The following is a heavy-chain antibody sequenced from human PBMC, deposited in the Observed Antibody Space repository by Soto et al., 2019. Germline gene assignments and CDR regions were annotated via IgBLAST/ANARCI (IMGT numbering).Heavy chain of an antibody. Sequence: PGGSLRLSCAASGFTFSSYWMSWVRQAPGKGLEWVANIKQDGSEKYYVDSVKGRFTISRDNAKNSLYLQMNSLRAEDTAVYYCAREHSSSWYISQHFDYWGQGTLVTVSS. D-gene: IGHD6-13*01. CDR2: IKQDGSEK. CDR3: AREHSSSWYISQHFDY. V-gene: IGHV3-7*05. J-gene: IGHJ4*02. CDR1: GFTFSSYW.